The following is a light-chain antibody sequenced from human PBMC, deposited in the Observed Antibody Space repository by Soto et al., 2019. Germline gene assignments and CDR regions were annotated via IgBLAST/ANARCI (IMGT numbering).Light chain of an antibody. CDR1: QSLRATY. CDR3: QQYVTSPRT. CDR2: GAS. Sequence: EIVLTQSPVTLSLSPGERATLSCRASQSLRATYVAWYQQRPGQAPRLLIYGASFRATGIPARFSGRGSGTDFTLSISRLEPEDFAVYYCQQYVTSPRTFGQGTKVDIK. V-gene: IGKV3-20*01. J-gene: IGKJ1*01.